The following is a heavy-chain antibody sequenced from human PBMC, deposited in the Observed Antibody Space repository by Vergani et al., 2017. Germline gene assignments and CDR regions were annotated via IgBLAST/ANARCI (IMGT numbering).Heavy chain of an antibody. V-gene: IGHV3-23*01. D-gene: IGHD2/OR15-2a*01. J-gene: IGHJ4*02. CDR3: AREERSNTSPFVGD. CDR2: ISGHGDST. Sequence: EVHLLESGGGQVEAGGSLRLSCVASGFTFSNSAMSWVRQTPGKGLEWVSAISGHGDSTYYADSVKGRFTISRDNSKNTVYLQMNSLKAEDRATYYCAREERSNTSPFVGDWGQGTLVTV. CDR1: GFTFSNSA.